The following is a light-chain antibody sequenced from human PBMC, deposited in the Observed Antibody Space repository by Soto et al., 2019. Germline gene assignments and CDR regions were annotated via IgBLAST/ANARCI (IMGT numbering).Light chain of an antibody. CDR1: QGISSW. CDR2: KAS. J-gene: IGKJ5*01. V-gene: IGKV1-5*03. Sequence: IGMTQSPSSLSASTGDRVTITFRASQGISSWLAWYQRKPGKAPKLLIYKASSLESGVPSRFSGSGSGTDFTLTISSLEPEDFAVYYCQQRSNWPTFGQGTPLEI. CDR3: QQRSNWPT.